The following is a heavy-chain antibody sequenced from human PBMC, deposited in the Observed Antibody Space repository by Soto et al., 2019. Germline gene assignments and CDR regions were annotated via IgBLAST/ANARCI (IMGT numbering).Heavy chain of an antibody. CDR1: GGSISSSSYY. J-gene: IGHJ6*03. Sequence: QLQLQETGPGLVKPSETLSLTCTVSGGSISSSSYYWGWIRQPPGKGLEWIGSIYYSGSTYYNPSLKSRVTIAVDTSKNQFSLKLSSVTAADTAVYYCARAYGDYRRYYYYYYMDVWGKGTTVTVSS. CDR3: ARAYGDYRRYYYYYYMDV. D-gene: IGHD4-17*01. V-gene: IGHV4-39*01. CDR2: IYYSGST.